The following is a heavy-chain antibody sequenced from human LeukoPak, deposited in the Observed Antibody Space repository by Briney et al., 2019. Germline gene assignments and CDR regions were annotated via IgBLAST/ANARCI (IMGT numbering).Heavy chain of an antibody. D-gene: IGHD7-27*01. CDR2: ISGSGDIT. Sequence: GGSLRLSCAASGLSFSNYAMNWVRQAPGKGLEWVSTISGSGDITYSTDSVKGRFTISRDNSKNSLYLQMNSLRTEDTALYYCAKDLGPSGAGWFDPWGQGALVTVSS. CDR1: GLSFSNYA. V-gene: IGHV3-43*02. CDR3: AKDLGPSGAGWFDP. J-gene: IGHJ5*02.